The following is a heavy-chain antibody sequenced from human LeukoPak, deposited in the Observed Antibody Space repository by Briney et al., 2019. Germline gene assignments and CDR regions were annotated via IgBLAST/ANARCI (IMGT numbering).Heavy chain of an antibody. CDR1: GGSFSGCY. V-gene: IGHV4-34*01. CDR3: ARGPQWLDAFDI. J-gene: IGHJ3*02. CDR2: INHSGST. Sequence: SETLSLTCAVYGGSFSGCYWSWIRQPPGKGLEWIGEINHSGSTNYNPSLKSRVTISVDTSKNQFSLKLSSVTAADTAVYYCARGPQWLDAFDIWGQGTMVTVSS. D-gene: IGHD3-22*01.